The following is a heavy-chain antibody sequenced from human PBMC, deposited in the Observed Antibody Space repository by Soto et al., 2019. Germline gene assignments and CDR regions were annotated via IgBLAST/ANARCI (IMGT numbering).Heavy chain of an antibody. CDR1: GYTFTSYG. CDR3: VREEWLDYLAQGKYYYYGMDV. J-gene: IGHJ6*02. Sequence: QVQLVQSGAEVKKPGASVKVSCKASGYTFTSYGISWVRQAPGQGLEWMGWISAYNGNTNYAQKLQGRVTMTTDTSTSTAYMELRSLRSDDTAVYYCVREEWLDYLAQGKYYYYGMDVWGQGTTVTVSS. D-gene: IGHD6-19*01. CDR2: ISAYNGNT. V-gene: IGHV1-18*01.